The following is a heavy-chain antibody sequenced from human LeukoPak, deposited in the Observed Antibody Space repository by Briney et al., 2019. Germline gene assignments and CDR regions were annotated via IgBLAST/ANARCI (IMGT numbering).Heavy chain of an antibody. CDR1: GFTFSNYW. D-gene: IGHD4-17*01. V-gene: IGHV3-74*01. J-gene: IGHJ4*02. CDR3: VRQAVSGDSGIAY. CDR2: INPDGSSS. Sequence: GGSLRLSCAASGFTFSNYWMHWVRQAPGKGLEWVSRINPDGSSSNYADSVKGRFTMSRANAKSMVYLQMDGLRAEDTAVFSCVRQAVSGDSGIAYWGRGVLVTVSS.